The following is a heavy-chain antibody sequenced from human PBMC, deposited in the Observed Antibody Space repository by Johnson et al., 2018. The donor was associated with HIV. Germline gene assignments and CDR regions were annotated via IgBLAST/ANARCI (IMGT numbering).Heavy chain of an antibody. Sequence: QMLLVESGGGVVQPGRSLRLSCAASGFTFSSYGMHWVRQAPGKGLESVAVIWYDGSNKYYADSVKGRFTISRDNSKNTLYLQMNSLRAEDTAVYYCARVPNDAFDIWGQGTMVTVSS. J-gene: IGHJ3*02. V-gene: IGHV3-33*01. CDR2: IWYDGSNK. CDR1: GFTFSSYG. CDR3: ARVPNDAFDI.